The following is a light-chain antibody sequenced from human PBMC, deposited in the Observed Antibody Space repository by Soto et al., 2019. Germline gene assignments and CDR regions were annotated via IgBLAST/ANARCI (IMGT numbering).Light chain of an antibody. CDR1: SSTVGGFNV. V-gene: IGLV2-23*01. CDR3: CSYVGATTYV. Sequence: QSVLTQPASVSGSPGQSITISCTGTSSTVGGFNVVSWYQQRPGKAPKVIIYEGIKRPSGISNRFSGSNSGSTASLTISGLQAEDEADYYCCSYVGATTYVFGTGTKVTVL. CDR2: EGI. J-gene: IGLJ1*01.